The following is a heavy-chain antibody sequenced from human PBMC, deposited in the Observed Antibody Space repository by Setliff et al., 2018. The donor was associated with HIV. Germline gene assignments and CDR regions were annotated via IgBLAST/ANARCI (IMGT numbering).Heavy chain of an antibody. Sequence: ASVMVSCKASSYIFSSNDIDWVRQAPGQGLEWMGRITSYNGNTKYAQKFQDRVTMTTDESTTTAYMDLRSLRSDDTAVYYCAIHISAAGSAFQHWGQGTLVTVSS. V-gene: IGHV1-18*01. CDR2: ITSYNGNT. CDR1: SYIFSSND. J-gene: IGHJ1*01. D-gene: IGHD6-13*01. CDR3: AIHISAAGSAFQH.